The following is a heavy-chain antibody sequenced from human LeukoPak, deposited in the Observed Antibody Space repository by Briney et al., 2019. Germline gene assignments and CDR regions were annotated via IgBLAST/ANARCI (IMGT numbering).Heavy chain of an antibody. D-gene: IGHD4-23*01. CDR1: GFTFDDYG. CDR2: INWNGGST. V-gene: IGHV3-20*01. CDR3: ARDRAVVRGYYYYGMDV. J-gene: IGHJ6*02. Sequence: GGSLRLSCAASGFTFDDYGMSWVRHAPGKGLEWVSGINWNGGSTGYADSVKGRFTISRDNAKNSLYLQMNSLRAEDTALYHCARDRAVVRGYYYYGMDVWGQGTTVTVSS.